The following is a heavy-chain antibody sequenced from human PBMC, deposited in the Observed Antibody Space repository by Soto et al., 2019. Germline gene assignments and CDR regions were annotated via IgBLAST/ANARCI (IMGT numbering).Heavy chain of an antibody. CDR2: IYHSEST. V-gene: IGHV4-4*02. D-gene: IGHD4-17*01. CDR3: ARGTTVLVLDY. CDR1: GGSISSNKW. J-gene: IGHJ4*02. Sequence: PSETLSLTCAVSGGSISSNKWWSWVRQPPGKGLEWIGEIYHSESTNYNPSLKSRVTISVDKSKNQFSLKLSSVTAADTAVYYCARGTTVLVLDYWGQGTLVVVS.